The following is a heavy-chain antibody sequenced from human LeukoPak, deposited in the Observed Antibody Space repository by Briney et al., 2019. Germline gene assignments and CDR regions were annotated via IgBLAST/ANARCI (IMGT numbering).Heavy chain of an antibody. CDR2: THYSGST. V-gene: IGHV4-59*08. J-gene: IGHJ5*02. D-gene: IGHD3-9*01. CDR1: GDSISSYY. CDR3: ARHGHDILTGYINWFDP. Sequence: TSETLSLTCTVSGDSISSYYWSWIRQPPGKGLEWIGYTHYSGSTNYNPSLKSRVTTSVDTSKNQFSLRLTSVTAADTAVYYCARHGHDILTGYINWFDPWGQGTLVTVSS.